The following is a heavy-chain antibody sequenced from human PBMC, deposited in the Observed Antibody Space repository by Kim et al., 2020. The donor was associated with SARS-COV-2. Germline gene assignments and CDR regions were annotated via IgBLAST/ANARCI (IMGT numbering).Heavy chain of an antibody. CDR1: LFTFSNYD. V-gene: IGHV3-23*01. D-gene: IGHD2-8*02. CDR2: VSGSGGRT. J-gene: IGHJ4*02. CDR3: TTDGLVTRFDY. Sequence: GGSLRLSCAASLFTFSNYDMSWVRQAPGKGLEWVSTVSGSGGRTFYADSVKGRFTISRDNSKSLLFLEMDSLRAEDTALYYFTTDGLVTRFDYWGPGTQVTVSS.